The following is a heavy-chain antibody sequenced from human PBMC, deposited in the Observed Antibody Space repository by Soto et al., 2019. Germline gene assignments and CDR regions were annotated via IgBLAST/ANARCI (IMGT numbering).Heavy chain of an antibody. V-gene: IGHV1-46*01. Sequence: ASVKVSCKASGYTFTSYYMHWVRQAPGQGLEWMGIINPSGGSTSYAQKFQGRVTMTRDTSTSTVYMELSSLRSEDTAVYYCARGAPVYYYDSSDYYATPGPFDYWGQGTLVTVSS. CDR2: INPSGGST. D-gene: IGHD3-22*01. CDR1: GYTFTSYY. J-gene: IGHJ4*02. CDR3: ARGAPVYYYDSSDYYATPGPFDY.